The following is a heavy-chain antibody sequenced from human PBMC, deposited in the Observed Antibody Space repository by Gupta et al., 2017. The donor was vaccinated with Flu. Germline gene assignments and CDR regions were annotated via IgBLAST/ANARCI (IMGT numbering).Heavy chain of an antibody. D-gene: IGHD3-22*01. Sequence: QVQLVQSGAAVKKPGASVKVSCKASGYTFTSYGISWVRQAPGQGLEWIGWVSAYNENTNYAQRLQGRVTMTTDTSTSTAYMELRSLRSDDTAVYYCARSAHDYYDSSGLDYWGQGTLVTVSS. CDR3: ARSAHDYYDSSGLDY. J-gene: IGHJ4*02. CDR2: VSAYNENT. V-gene: IGHV1-18*01. CDR1: GYTFTSYG.